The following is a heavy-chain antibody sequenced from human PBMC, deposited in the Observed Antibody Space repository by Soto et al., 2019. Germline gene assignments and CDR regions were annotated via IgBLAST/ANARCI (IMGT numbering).Heavy chain of an antibody. CDR3: AKDITSSSVSRYYYYGMDV. V-gene: IGHV3-43D*04. D-gene: IGHD2-2*01. J-gene: IGHJ6*02. Sequence: GGSLRLSCAASVFTFDDYAMHWVRQAPGKGLEWVSLISWDGGSTYYADSVKGRFTISRDNSKNSLYLQMNSLRAEDTALYYCAKDITSSSVSRYYYYGMDVWGQGTTVTVSS. CDR2: ISWDGGST. CDR1: VFTFDDYA.